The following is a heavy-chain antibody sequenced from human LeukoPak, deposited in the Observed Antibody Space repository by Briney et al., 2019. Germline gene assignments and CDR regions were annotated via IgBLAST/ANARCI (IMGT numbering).Heavy chain of an antibody. J-gene: IGHJ4*02. CDR2: ISWNSGGI. CDR1: GFTFDDFA. V-gene: IGHV3-9*01. CDR3: ARGDCSGGSCYLSLTTIDY. D-gene: IGHD2-15*01. Sequence: PGGSLRLSCAASGFTFDDFAMHWVRQAPGKGLEWVSGISWNSGGIVYADSVKGRFTISRDNAKNSLYLQMNSLRAEDTALYYCARGDCSGGSCYLSLTTIDYWGQGTLVTVSS.